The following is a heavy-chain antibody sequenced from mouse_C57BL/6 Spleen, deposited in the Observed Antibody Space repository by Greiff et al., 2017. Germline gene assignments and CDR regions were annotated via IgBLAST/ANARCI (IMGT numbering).Heavy chain of an antibody. J-gene: IGHJ1*03. Sequence: SGPELVKPGASVKIPCKASGYTFTDYNMDWVKQSHGKSLEWIGDINPNNGGTIYNQKFKGKATLTVDKSSSTAYMELRSLTSEDTAVYYCAREDYYGSSPYWYFDVWGTGTTVTVSS. CDR2: INPNNGGT. D-gene: IGHD1-1*01. CDR3: AREDYYGSSPYWYFDV. CDR1: GYTFTDYN. V-gene: IGHV1-18*01.